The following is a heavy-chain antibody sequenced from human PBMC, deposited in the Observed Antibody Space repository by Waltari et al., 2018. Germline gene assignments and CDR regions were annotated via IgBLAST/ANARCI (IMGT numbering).Heavy chain of an antibody. J-gene: IGHJ4*02. CDR3: AKAYYHDKSDYSPGY. CDR1: GFPLRNYA. V-gene: IGHV3-23*01. D-gene: IGHD3-22*01. CDR2: MSGSGGYK. Sequence: EVQLLESGGGLVQPGGSLRLSCAAPGFPLRNYALGGVRQVPGKGLEWIAAMSGSGGYKYYADSVKGRFTISGDNSRNTLYLQMNSLRAEDTAVYYCAKAYYHDKSDYSPGYWGQGTLVRVSS.